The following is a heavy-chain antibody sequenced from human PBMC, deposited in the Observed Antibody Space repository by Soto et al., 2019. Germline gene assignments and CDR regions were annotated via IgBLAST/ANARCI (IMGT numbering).Heavy chain of an antibody. D-gene: IGHD6-19*01. CDR3: ARGGQWLVPGYYYGMDV. J-gene: IGHJ6*02. CDR2: ISAYNGNT. Sequence: QVQLVQSGAEVKKPGASVKVSCKASGYTFTSYGISWVRQAPGQGLEWMGWISAYNGNTNYAQKLQGRVTMTTDTSTSTDYMELRSLRADDTAVYYCARGGQWLVPGYYYGMDVWGQGTTVTVSS. V-gene: IGHV1-18*04. CDR1: GYTFTSYG.